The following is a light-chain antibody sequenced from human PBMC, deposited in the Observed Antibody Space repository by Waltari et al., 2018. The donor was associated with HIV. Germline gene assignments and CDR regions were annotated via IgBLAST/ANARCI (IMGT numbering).Light chain of an antibody. CDR2: GAY. CDR1: QNVNFN. V-gene: IGKV3D-15*01. Sequence: EIVMTQSPATLSVYPGERVTLSCRASQNVNFNLAWYQQKPGQAPRLLIYGAYGRAAGIPARFSGSGSGTEFTLTISSLQSEDFAVYYCQQYENWPPITFGQGTRLEIK. J-gene: IGKJ5*01. CDR3: QQYENWPPIT.